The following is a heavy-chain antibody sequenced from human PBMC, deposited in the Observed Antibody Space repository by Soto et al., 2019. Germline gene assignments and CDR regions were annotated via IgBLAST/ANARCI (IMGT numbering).Heavy chain of an antibody. CDR3: TTFGLRWGFDY. CDR1: GFTFSNAW. Sequence: EVQLVESGGGLVKPGESLRLSCATSGFTFSNAWMSWVRQAPGKGLEWVGRIKSRTDGGTTDYAAPVKGRFTISRDDLKNTLYLQMNGLKTEDTAVYYCTTFGLRWGFDYWGQGTLVTVSS. J-gene: IGHJ4*02. D-gene: IGHD4-17*01. CDR2: IKSRTDGGTT. V-gene: IGHV3-15*01.